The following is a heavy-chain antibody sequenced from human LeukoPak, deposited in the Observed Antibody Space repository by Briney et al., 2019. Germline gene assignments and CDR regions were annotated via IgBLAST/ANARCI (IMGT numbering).Heavy chain of an antibody. CDR1: GFTFSSYA. CDR3: AKFHSPGRVTHFYWYFDL. Sequence: GGSLRLSCAASGFTFSSYAMSWVRQAPGKGPEWVSTISGSGGSTDYADSVKGRFTLSRDNSKNTLFLQVNSLRADDTAVYYCAKFHSPGRVTHFYWYFDLWGRGTLVTVSS. CDR2: ISGSGGST. J-gene: IGHJ2*01. V-gene: IGHV3-23*01. D-gene: IGHD2-21*02.